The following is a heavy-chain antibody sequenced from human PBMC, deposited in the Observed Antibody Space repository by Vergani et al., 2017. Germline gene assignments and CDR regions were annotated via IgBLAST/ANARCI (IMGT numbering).Heavy chain of an antibody. V-gene: IGHV4-39*01. Sequence: QLQLHKSGPGLVKPSETLSLTCTLSGGSISSSSHFWGCLRQTPGKGLEWIGSIYYSGSTYYNPSLKSRVSLSVDTSKNQFSLKFSSVTAADSAVYYCTRHDSGHYDSSYFGLDVWVQGTTVTVSS. CDR3: TRHDSGHYDSSYFGLDV. CDR1: GGSISSSSHF. J-gene: IGHJ6*02. D-gene: IGHD3-16*01. CDR2: IYYSGST.